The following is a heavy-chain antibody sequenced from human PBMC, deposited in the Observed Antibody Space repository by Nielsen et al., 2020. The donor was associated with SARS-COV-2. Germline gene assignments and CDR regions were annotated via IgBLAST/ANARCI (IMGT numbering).Heavy chain of an antibody. D-gene: IGHD6-13*01. CDR1: GFTFSDYY. Sequence: GESLKISCGASGFTFSDYYMSWIRQAPGKGLEWVSYIDTIGTYTEYADSVKGRFTISRDNAENSLYLQMNSLRAEDTAVYYCATDRSYIAAAGILDYWGQGTLVTVSS. CDR2: IDTIGTYT. V-gene: IGHV3-11*06. CDR3: ATDRSYIAAAGILDY. J-gene: IGHJ4*02.